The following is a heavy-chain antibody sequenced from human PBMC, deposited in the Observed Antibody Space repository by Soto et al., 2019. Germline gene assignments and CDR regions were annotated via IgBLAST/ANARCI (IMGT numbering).Heavy chain of an antibody. V-gene: IGHV3-74*01. Sequence: GGSLRLSCAASGFTFSSYWIHWVRQAPGKGPVWVSRIISDGSSTSYTDSVKGRFTISRDNAKNTLYLQMNSLRAEDTAVYYCARGVQSTRVDYYYYYMDVWGKGTTVTVSS. D-gene: IGHD6-19*01. J-gene: IGHJ6*03. CDR3: ARGVQSTRVDYYYYYMDV. CDR1: GFTFSSYW. CDR2: IISDGSST.